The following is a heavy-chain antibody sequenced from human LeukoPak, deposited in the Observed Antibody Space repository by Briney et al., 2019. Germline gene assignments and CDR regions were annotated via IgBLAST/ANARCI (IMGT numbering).Heavy chain of an antibody. J-gene: IGHJ4*02. CDR1: GLPFINFA. Sequence: GGSLKPSGPAFGLPFINFAIPWVRQPPGRGRDWVSVITGSGGSTYYSDSVKGRFTISRDNSKNMVYLQMSSLRAEDTAVYYCARSIRPHYDILTGLDYWGQGTLVTVSS. CDR3: ARSIRPHYDILTGLDY. D-gene: IGHD3-9*01. V-gene: IGHV3-23*01. CDR2: ITGSGGST.